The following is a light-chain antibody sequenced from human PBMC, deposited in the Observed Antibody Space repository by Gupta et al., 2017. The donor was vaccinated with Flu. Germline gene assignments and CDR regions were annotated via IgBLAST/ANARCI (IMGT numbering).Light chain of an antibody. Sequence: EIVLIQSPDTLSLSPGDRATLSCRASQSLTDTYIAWYQQKPGQAPRVLIYDASRRATDIPDRFSGSGSGTDFTLTISRLEPEDFAVYYCQQEVNSTWTFGQGTKVEIK. CDR1: QSLTDTY. J-gene: IGKJ1*01. V-gene: IGKV3-20*01. CDR3: QQEVNSTWT. CDR2: DAS.